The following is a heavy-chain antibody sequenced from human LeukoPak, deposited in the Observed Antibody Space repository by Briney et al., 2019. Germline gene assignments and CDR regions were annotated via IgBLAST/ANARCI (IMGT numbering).Heavy chain of an antibody. CDR1: GGSISSGGYY. D-gene: IGHD4-17*01. CDR2: IYYSGST. Sequence: PSQTLSLTCTVSGGSISSGGYYWSWIRQHPGKGLEWIGYIYYSGSTYYNPSLKSRVTISVDTSKNQFSLKLSSVTAADTAVYYCARGFYPDYGDLLFDYWGQGTLVTVSS. J-gene: IGHJ4*02. CDR3: ARGFYPDYGDLLFDY. V-gene: IGHV4-31*03.